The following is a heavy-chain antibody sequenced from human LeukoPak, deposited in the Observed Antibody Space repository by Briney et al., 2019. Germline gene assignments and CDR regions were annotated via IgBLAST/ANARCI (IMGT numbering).Heavy chain of an antibody. J-gene: IGHJ6*02. CDR1: GGSISSYY. Sequence: SETLSLTCTVSGGSISSYYWSWNRQPPGKGLEWIGYIYYSGSTNYNPSLKSRVTISVDTSKNQFSLKLSSVTAADTAVYYCARNFMSSGWYVGYYYYGMDVWGQGTTVTVSS. D-gene: IGHD6-19*01. CDR2: IYYSGST. CDR3: ARNFMSSGWYVGYYYYGMDV. V-gene: IGHV4-59*08.